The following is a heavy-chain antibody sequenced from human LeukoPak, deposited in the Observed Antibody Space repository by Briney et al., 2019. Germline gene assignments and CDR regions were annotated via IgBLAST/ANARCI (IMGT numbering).Heavy chain of an antibody. CDR2: IYTSGST. CDR3: ARDVQWELLGAFDI. CDR1: GGSISSGSYY. D-gene: IGHD1-26*01. V-gene: IGHV4-61*02. Sequence: SQTLSLTFTVSGGSISSGSYYWSWIRQPAGKGLEWIGRIYTSGSTNYNPSLKSRVTISVDTSKNQFSLKLSSVTAADTAVYYCARDVQWELLGAFDIWGQGTMVTVSS. J-gene: IGHJ3*02.